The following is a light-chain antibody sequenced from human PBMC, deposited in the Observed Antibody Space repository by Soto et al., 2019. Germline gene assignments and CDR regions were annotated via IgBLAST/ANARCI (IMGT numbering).Light chain of an antibody. Sequence: EIVLTQSPATLSLSPGERATLSCRASQIVTTYLAWYQQKPGQAPRLLIYDASSRATGIPARFSGSGSGTDFTLTISSLEPEDFAFYYCLQRSNWPPLLSFGGGTKVDIK. V-gene: IGKV3-11*01. CDR3: LQRSNWPPLLS. J-gene: IGKJ4*01. CDR1: QIVTTY. CDR2: DAS.